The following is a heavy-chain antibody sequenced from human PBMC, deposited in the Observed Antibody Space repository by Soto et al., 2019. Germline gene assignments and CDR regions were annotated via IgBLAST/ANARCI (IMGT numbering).Heavy chain of an antibody. CDR2: IIPIRGIA. CDR1: GGTFSSYT. CDR3: ARDCGDYVEGDY. V-gene: IGHV1-69*08. J-gene: IGHJ4*02. Sequence: HVQLVQSGAEVKKPGSSVKVSCKASGGTFSSYTISWVRQAPGQGLEWMGRIIPIRGIATYAQKFQGRVTITADKSTSTAYMELSSLRSEVTAVYYCARDCGDYVEGDYWGQGTLVTVSS. D-gene: IGHD4-17*01.